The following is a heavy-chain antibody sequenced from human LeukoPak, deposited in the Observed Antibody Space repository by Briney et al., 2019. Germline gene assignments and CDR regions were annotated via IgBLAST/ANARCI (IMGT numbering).Heavy chain of an antibody. Sequence: ASVKVSCKASGYTFTSYYMHWVRQAPGQGLEWMGIINPSGGSTSYAQKFQGRVTMTRDTTTSTVYMELSSLRPEDTAVYYCARDYDSSGYYSYYLDYWGQGTLVTVSS. D-gene: IGHD3-22*01. CDR3: ARDYDSSGYYSYYLDY. J-gene: IGHJ4*02. CDR2: INPSGGST. CDR1: GYTFTSYY. V-gene: IGHV1-46*03.